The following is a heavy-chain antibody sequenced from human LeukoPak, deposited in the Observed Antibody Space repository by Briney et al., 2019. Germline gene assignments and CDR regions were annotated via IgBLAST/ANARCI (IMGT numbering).Heavy chain of an antibody. D-gene: IGHD2-2*01. V-gene: IGHV3-23*01. CDR1: GFTFSSYG. CDR2: IGGSGGST. J-gene: IGHJ6*03. Sequence: GSLRLSCAASGFTFSSYGMHWVRQAPGKGLEWVSAIGGSGGSTYYADSVKGRFTISRDNSKNTLYLQMNSLRAEDTAVYYCAKDDIVVVPAAMEYYYYYMDVWGKGTTVTVSS. CDR3: AKDDIVVVPAAMEYYYYYMDV.